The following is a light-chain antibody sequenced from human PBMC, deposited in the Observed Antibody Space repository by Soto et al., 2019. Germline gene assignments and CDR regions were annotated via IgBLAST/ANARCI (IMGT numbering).Light chain of an antibody. CDR3: HQRSNWPPFT. V-gene: IGKV3-11*01. CDR1: QDISDF. Sequence: EVVLTQSPATLSLSPGERATLSCRASQDISDFLAWYQQKPGQAPRLLIYYASNRATGIPARFSGSGSGTDFTLTISSLEPEDVAVYYCHQRSNWPPFTXGGGAKVDI. CDR2: YAS. J-gene: IGKJ4*01.